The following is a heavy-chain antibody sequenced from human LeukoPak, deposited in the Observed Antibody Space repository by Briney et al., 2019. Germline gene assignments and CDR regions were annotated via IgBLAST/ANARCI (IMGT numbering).Heavy chain of an antibody. D-gene: IGHD6-13*01. J-gene: IGHJ4*02. V-gene: IGHV3-23*01. CDR2: ISGGGDST. Sequence: GGSLRLSCAASGFTFRSYAVTWARQAPGKGLEWVSLISGGGDSTYYADSVKGRFTISRDNSKNTLYLQMNSLRAEDTAVYYCAKAAGGYYFDYWGQGALVTVSS. CDR3: AKAAGGYYFDY. CDR1: GFTFRSYA.